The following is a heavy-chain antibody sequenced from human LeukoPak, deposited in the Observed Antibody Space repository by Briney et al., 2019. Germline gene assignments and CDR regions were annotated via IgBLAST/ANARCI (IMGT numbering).Heavy chain of an antibody. V-gene: IGHV1-46*01. CDR3: ASEYYYATVGDAFDI. CDR1: GYTFTSYY. CDR2: INPSGGST. D-gene: IGHD3-10*01. J-gene: IGHJ3*02. Sequence: ASVKVSCKASGYTFTSYYMHWVRQAPGQGLEWMGLINPSGGSTGYAQKFQGRVTMTRDMSTSTVYMELSSLRSEDTAVYYCASEYYYATVGDAFDIWGQGTMVTVSS.